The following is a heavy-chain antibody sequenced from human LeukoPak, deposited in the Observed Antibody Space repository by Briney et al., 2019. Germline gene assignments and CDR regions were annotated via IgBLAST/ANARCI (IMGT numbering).Heavy chain of an antibody. V-gene: IGHV4-34*01. CDR2: INDSGPI. CDR3: ARRWNYGRNYYIDV. D-gene: IGHD1-7*01. J-gene: IGHJ6*03. CDR1: GGSFSHYY. Sequence: PSETLSLTCAVYGGSFSHYYWSWIRQSPGMGLEWIGEINDSGPINDNPSLMSRVTISLDKSKNQFSLRLSSATAAATAVYYCARRWNYGRNYYIDVWGKGATVSVSS.